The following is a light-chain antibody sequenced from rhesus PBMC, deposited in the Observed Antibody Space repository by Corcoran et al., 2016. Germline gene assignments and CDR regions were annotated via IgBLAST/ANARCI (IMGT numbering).Light chain of an antibody. V-gene: IGKV1-44*02. J-gene: IGKJ4*01. Sequence: DIEMTQSTSSLSASVGDRVIITCRDSQTISNYLDWYQQKPGKVPKHLIYAASSLESGVPSRFGGTGSVTEFTLTISSLQPADFATYYCQLHNSPPLPFGGGTKVDIK. CDR1: QTISNY. CDR2: AAS. CDR3: QLHNSPPLP.